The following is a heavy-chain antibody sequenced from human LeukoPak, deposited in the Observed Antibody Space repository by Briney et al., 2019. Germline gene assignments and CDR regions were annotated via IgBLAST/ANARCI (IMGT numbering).Heavy chain of an antibody. CDR1: GFTFSIFE. J-gene: IGHJ4*02. CDR3: ARGLHAWGTYPDY. CDR2: IGSSGSPI. D-gene: IGHD3-16*01. Sequence: GGSLRLSCAASGFTFSIFEMTWVRQAPGKGLEWISYIGSSGSPIYYADSVKGRFTVSRDNGKDSLYLQMNSLGAEDTAVYYCARGLHAWGTYPDYWGQGALVTVSS. V-gene: IGHV3-48*03.